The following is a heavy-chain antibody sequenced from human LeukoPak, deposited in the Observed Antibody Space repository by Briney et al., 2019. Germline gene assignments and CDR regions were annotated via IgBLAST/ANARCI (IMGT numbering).Heavy chain of an antibody. D-gene: IGHD1-26*01. CDR3: ASQSGTYRDDFDI. J-gene: IGHJ3*02. CDR2: IYYSGST. Sequence: SETLSLSCTVSGVSITSYYWSWIRQPPGKGLEWIGHIYYSGSTKYNPSLKSRVTVSVDTSKNQFSLKVTSVTAADTAVYYCASQSGTYRDDFDIWGQGTTVTVSS. V-gene: IGHV4-59*01. CDR1: GVSITSYY.